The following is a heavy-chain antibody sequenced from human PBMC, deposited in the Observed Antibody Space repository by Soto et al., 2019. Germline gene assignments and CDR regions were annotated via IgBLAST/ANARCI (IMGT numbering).Heavy chain of an antibody. Sequence: QVQLVQSGAEVKKPGSSVKVSCKASGGTFSRYAISWVRQAPGQGLEWMGGIIPMFGKANYAQKFQGRVTITADESTSTGYMELRSLRSEDTAVYYCARDGTLYDSSGYYYLYWGQGTLATVSS. CDR2: IIPMFGKA. CDR3: ARDGTLYDSSGYYYLY. J-gene: IGHJ4*02. V-gene: IGHV1-69*01. D-gene: IGHD3-22*01. CDR1: GGTFSRYA.